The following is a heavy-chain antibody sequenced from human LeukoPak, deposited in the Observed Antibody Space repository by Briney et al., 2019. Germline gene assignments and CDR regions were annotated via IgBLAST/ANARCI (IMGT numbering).Heavy chain of an antibody. CDR1: GYSISSGYY. D-gene: IGHD3-22*01. CDR2: IYHSGST. Sequence: SETLSLTCTVSGYSISSGYYWGWIRQPPGKGLEWIGSIYHSGSTYYNPSLKSRVTISVDTSKNQLSLKLSSVTAADTAVYYCAREYHDYYDSSGYYAAWGQGTLVTVSS. CDR3: AREYHDYYDSSGYYAA. J-gene: IGHJ5*02. V-gene: IGHV4-38-2*02.